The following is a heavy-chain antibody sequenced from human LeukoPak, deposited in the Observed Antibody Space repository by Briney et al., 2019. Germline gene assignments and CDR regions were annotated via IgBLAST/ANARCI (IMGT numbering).Heavy chain of an antibody. D-gene: IGHD3-10*01. CDR2: IYSGGSI. Sequence: GGSLRLSCAASGFTVSSSYMSWVRQAPGTGLEWVSVIYSGGSIFYADSVKGRFTISRDNSKNTLYLQMNSLRADDTAVYYCASGLSYYYGSGLGDYWGQGTLVTVSS. CDR1: GFTVSSSY. J-gene: IGHJ4*02. V-gene: IGHV3-66*01. CDR3: ASGLSYYYGSGLGDY.